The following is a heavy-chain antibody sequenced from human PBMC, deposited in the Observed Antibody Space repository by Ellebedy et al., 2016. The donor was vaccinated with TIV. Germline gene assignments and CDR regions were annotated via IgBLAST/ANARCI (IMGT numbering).Heavy chain of an antibody. CDR1: VPSITGYH. CDR2: VHHRGGT. D-gene: IGHD3-10*01. J-gene: IGHJ4*02. Sequence: SETLSLXXELDVPSITGYHWAWVRQPPGKGLEWIGDVHHRGGTRYISSLKGRVTISLDTSRKEFSLYITSVTAADTALYFCAKGSMVRGLAGWGQGTLVTVS. CDR3: AKGSMVRGLAG. V-gene: IGHV4-34*01.